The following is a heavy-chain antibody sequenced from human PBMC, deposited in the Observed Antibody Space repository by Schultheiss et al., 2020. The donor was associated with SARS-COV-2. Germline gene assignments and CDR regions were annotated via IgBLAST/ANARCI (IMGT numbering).Heavy chain of an antibody. V-gene: IGHV3-74*01. CDR3: ARDQDSYGYLYYGMDV. CDR1: GFTFSGYW. CDR2: INGDGGVT. J-gene: IGHJ6*02. Sequence: GGSLRLSCVASGFTFSGYWMHWVRQAPGKGLEWVSRINGDGGVTYYADSVKGRFTISRDNAKNTLYLQMNSLRAEDTAVYYCARDQDSYGYLYYGMDVWGQGTTVTVSS. D-gene: IGHD5-18*01.